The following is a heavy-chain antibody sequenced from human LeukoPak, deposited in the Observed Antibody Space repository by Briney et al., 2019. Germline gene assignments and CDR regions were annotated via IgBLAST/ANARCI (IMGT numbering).Heavy chain of an antibody. D-gene: IGHD1-1*01. Sequence: ASVKVSCKASGYIFTSYYMHWVRQAPGQGLEWMGIINPSGGSTSYAQKFQGRVTMTRDMSTSTVYMELSSLRSEDTAVYYCARELTAREYTGRNYYYYMDVWGKGTTVTVSS. CDR1: GYIFTSYY. V-gene: IGHV1-46*01. J-gene: IGHJ6*03. CDR2: INPSGGST. CDR3: ARELTAREYTGRNYYYYMDV.